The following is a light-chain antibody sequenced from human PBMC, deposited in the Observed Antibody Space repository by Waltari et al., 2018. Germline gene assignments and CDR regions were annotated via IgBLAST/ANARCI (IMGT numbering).Light chain of an antibody. J-gene: IGKJ2*03. CDR2: KAS. Sequence: DIQMTQSPSTLSASVGDTITITCRASQSISNYLAWYQQKPGKAPKLLIYKASSSGSGVPSRFSGSGSGTEFTLTISSLQPDDFATYYCQQYNTYSSFGHGTKLEIK. CDR1: QSISNY. CDR3: QQYNTYSS. V-gene: IGKV1-5*03.